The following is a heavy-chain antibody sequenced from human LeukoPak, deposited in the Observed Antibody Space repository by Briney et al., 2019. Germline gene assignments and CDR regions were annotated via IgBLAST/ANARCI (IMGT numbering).Heavy chain of an antibody. CDR3: ARAGYQWLAKY. J-gene: IGHJ4*02. D-gene: IGHD6-19*01. CDR1: GGSISSGGYY. Sequence: TLSLTCTVSGGSISSGGYYWSWIRQHPEKGLEWIGYIYYSGSTYYNPSLKSRVTISVDTSKNQFSLKLSSVTAADTAVYYCARAGYQWLAKYWGQGTLVTVSS. CDR2: IYYSGST. V-gene: IGHV4-31*03.